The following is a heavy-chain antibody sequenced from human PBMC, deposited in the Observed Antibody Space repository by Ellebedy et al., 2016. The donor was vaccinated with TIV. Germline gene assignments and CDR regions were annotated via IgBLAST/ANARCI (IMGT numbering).Heavy chain of an antibody. V-gene: IGHV3-7*01. CDR2: IKQDGSEK. D-gene: IGHD6-19*01. CDR3: ARDQWLGRAYYFDY. Sequence: GESLKISCAASGFTFSNYWMNWVRQAPGKGLEWVANIKQDGSEKYYVDSVEGRFAISRDNAKNSMYLQMNSLRDEDTAVHYCARDQWLGRAYYFDYWGQGTLLTVSS. J-gene: IGHJ4*02. CDR1: GFTFSNYW.